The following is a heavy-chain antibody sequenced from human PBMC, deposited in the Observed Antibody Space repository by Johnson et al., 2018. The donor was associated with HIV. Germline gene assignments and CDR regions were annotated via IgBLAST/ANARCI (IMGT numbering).Heavy chain of an antibody. V-gene: IGHV3-23*04. Sequence: VLLVESGGGLAQPGGSLRLSCAASGFTFRNYAMSWVRQAPGKGLEWVSRIVISGDSTYYADSVKGRFTISRDNSKNPLYLQMTSLRAEDTAVYYCAKGGQQLADPFDIWGQGTLVTVSS. CDR2: IVISGDST. D-gene: IGHD6-13*01. CDR3: AKGGQQLADPFDI. J-gene: IGHJ3*02. CDR1: GFTFRNYA.